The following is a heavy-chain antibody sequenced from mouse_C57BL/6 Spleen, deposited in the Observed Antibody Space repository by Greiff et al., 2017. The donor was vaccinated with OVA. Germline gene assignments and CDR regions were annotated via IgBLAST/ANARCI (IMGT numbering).Heavy chain of an antibody. J-gene: IGHJ4*01. D-gene: IGHD1-1*01. CDR3: AREGNYYGISYGAMDY. CDR1: GYTFTSYD. CDR2: IYTRDGST. Sequence: VQGVESGPELVKPGASVKLSCKASGYTFTSYDINWVQQRPGQGLEWIGWIYTRDGSTKYNEKFKGKATLTVDTSSSTTYMELHSLTSEDSAVYFCAREGNYYGISYGAMDYWGQGTSVTVSS. V-gene: IGHV1-85*01.